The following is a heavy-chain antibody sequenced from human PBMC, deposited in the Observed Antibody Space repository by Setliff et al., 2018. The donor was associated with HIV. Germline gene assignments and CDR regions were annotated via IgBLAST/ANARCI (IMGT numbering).Heavy chain of an antibody. V-gene: IGHV1-24*01. D-gene: IGHD3-22*01. CDR2: FDPEDGET. J-gene: IGHJ3*02. CDR3: ATANRASKSYYYDSSGYPDAFDI. Sequence: ASVKVSCKVFGYTLTELSRHWVRQAPGKGLEWMGGFDPEDGETIYAQKFQGRVTMTEDTSTDTAYMKLSSLRSEDTAVYYCATANRASKSYYYDSSGYPDAFDIWGQGTMVTVSS. CDR1: GYTLTELS.